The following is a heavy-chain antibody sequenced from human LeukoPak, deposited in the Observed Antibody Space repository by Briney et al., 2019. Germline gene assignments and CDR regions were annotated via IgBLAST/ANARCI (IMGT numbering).Heavy chain of an antibody. CDR2: IYYSGST. CDR3: ATRYCSGGSCYLLGY. Sequence: PSETLSLTCTVSGGSISSYYWSWIRQPPGKGLEWIGYIYYSGSTNYNPSLKSRVTISVDTSKNQFSLKLSSVTAADTAVYYCATRYCSGGSCYLLGYWGQGTLVTVSS. J-gene: IGHJ4*02. CDR1: GGSISSYY. V-gene: IGHV4-59*01. D-gene: IGHD2-15*01.